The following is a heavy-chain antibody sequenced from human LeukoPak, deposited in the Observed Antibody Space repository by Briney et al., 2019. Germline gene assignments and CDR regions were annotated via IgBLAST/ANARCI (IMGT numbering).Heavy chain of an antibody. V-gene: IGHV3-23*01. CDR1: GFTFSSYA. CDR2: ISGSGGST. J-gene: IGHJ4*02. D-gene: IGHD3-22*01. Sequence: QPGGSLRLSCAATGFTFSSYAMSWVRQAPGKGLEWVSAISGSGGSTYYADSVKGRFTISRDNSKNTLYLQMNSLRAEDTAVYYCAKLSFGSSGYHDYWGQGTLVTVSS. CDR3: AKLSFGSSGYHDY.